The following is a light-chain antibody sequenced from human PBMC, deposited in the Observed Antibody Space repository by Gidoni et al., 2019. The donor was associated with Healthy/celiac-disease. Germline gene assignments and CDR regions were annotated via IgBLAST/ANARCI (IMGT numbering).Light chain of an antibody. CDR1: SSNIGSNT. CDR2: SNN. J-gene: IGLJ3*02. CDR3: AAWDDSLNGWV. V-gene: IGLV1-44*01. Sequence: QSVLTQPPSECGTPGQRVTISCSGSSSNIGSNTVNWSQQLPGTAPKLLIYSNNQRPSGVPDRFSGSKSGTSASLAISGLQSEDEADYYCAAWDDSLNGWVFGGGTKLTVL.